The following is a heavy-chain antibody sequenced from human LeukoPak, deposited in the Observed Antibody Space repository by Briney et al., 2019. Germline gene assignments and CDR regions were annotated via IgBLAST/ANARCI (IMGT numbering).Heavy chain of an antibody. Sequence: SETLSLTCAVYGGSFSGYYWSWIRQPPGKGLEWIGEINHSGSTNYNPSLKSRVTISVDTSKNQFSLKLTSVTAADTAVYFCARDSPPQYASSSAGFDYWGPGTLVTVSS. CDR3: ARDSPPQYASSSAGFDY. V-gene: IGHV4-34*01. CDR1: GGSFSGYY. D-gene: IGHD6-6*01. CDR2: INHSGST. J-gene: IGHJ4*02.